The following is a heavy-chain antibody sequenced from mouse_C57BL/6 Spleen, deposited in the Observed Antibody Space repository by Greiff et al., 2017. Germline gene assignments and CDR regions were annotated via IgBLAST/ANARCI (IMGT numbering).Heavy chain of an antibody. V-gene: IGHV1-81*01. D-gene: IGHD2-3*01. CDR3: ARKGGVGYYPYYYAMDY. J-gene: IGHJ4*01. CDR1: GYTFTSYG. Sequence: VQLQQSGAELARPGASVKLSCKASGYTFTSYGISWVKQRTGQGLEWIGEIYPRSGNTYYNEKFKGKATLTADTSSSTAYMELSSLTSEDSAVYFCARKGGVGYYPYYYAMDYWGQGASVTVSS. CDR2: IYPRSGNT.